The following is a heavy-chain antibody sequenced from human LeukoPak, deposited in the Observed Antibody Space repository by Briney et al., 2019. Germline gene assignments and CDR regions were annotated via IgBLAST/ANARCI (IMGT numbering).Heavy chain of an antibody. J-gene: IGHJ4*02. CDR3: ARSGYYNSGIYFDY. V-gene: IGHV3-30*19. D-gene: IGHD3-10*01. CDR1: GFTFSSYG. Sequence: PGGSLRLSCAASGFTFSSYGLHWVRQAPGKGLEWVSVISNDGTNKYYADSVKGRYAISRDNSKNTLYLQMNSLRAEDTAVFYCARSGYYNSGIYFDYWGQGTLVTVSS. CDR2: ISNDGTNK.